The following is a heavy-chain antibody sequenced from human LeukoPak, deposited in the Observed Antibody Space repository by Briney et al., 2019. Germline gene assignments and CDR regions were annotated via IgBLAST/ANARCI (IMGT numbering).Heavy chain of an antibody. J-gene: IGHJ4*02. CDR1: SFTLSSYA. D-gene: IGHD2-2*01. CDR3: AKLPTSTTSGQFDY. CDR2: ISGSGRT. Sequence: GGSLRLSCAASSFTLSSYAMSWVRQAPVKGLEWVSAISGSGRTYYADTVKGRFAISRDISKNTLYLQMDSLRAEDTAVYYCAKLPTSTTSGQFDYWGQGTLVTVSS. V-gene: IGHV3-23*01.